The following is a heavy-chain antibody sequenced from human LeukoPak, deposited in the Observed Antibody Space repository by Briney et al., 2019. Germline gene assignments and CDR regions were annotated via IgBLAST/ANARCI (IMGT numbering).Heavy chain of an antibody. CDR2: INQDGSQI. V-gene: IGHV3-7*04. CDR1: GFTFSSSY. D-gene: IGHD2-2*02. CDR3: AKGLYI. Sequence: GGSLRLSCAASGFTFSSSYMNWVRQIPGKGLEWVANINQDGSQIYYVDSVKGRFTISRDNDKNSLYLQMNSLRAEDTAVYYCAKGLYIGGQGTLVTVSS. J-gene: IGHJ4*02.